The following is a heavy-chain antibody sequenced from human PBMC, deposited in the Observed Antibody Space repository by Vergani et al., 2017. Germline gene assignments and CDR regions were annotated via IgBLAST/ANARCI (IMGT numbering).Heavy chain of an antibody. Sequence: QVQLVESAGGVVQPGGSLRLSCAASGFTFSNFGMHWIRQAPGKGLEWLAYIGKEGINTRYRDAVKGLSTVSRDNSKDILYLQMDSLRSEDTALYYCAKYLRDSTDGLPDSWAPGTLVIVSS. CDR1: GFTFSNFG. J-gene: IGHJ4*02. CDR2: IGKEGINT. CDR3: AKYLRDSTDGLPDS. D-gene: IGHD2-21*02. V-gene: IGHV3-30*02.